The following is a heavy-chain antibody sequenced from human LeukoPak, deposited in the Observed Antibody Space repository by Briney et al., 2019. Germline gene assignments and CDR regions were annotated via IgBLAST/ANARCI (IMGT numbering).Heavy chain of an antibody. D-gene: IGHD2-15*01. CDR1: GFNFSDFW. V-gene: IGHV3-7*01. J-gene: IGHJ3*02. Sequence: EGSLRLSCVASGFTSGFNFSDFWMSWVRQAPGKGLEWVANIKEDGSERYSVGSLEGRFTISRDNAKKSLYLQMNSLRAEDTAVYYCAREVVAATRGRDAFDIWGQGTMVTVSS. CDR2: IKEDGSER. CDR3: AREVVAATRGRDAFDI.